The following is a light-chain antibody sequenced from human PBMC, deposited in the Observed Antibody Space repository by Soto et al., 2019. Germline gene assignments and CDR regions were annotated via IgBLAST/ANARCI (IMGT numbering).Light chain of an antibody. CDR1: QSVSGN. J-gene: IGKJ2*01. V-gene: IGKV3-15*01. CDR2: GAS. CDR3: QQCNNWPRT. Sequence: EIVLTQSPATLSVSPGEGATLSCRASQSVSGNLAWYQQKPGQAPRLLIYGASTRATGIPARFSGSGSGTDFPLTISSLQSEDFAVYYCQQCNNWPRTFGQGTKLEIK.